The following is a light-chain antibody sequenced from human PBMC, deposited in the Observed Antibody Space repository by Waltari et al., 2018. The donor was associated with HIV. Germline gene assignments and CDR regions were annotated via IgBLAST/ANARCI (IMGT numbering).Light chain of an antibody. CDR3: QQDFGAPYT. V-gene: IGKV4-1*01. CDR1: QSLLYGSNTKNY. Sequence: DIVMTQSPDSLAVSLGERATINCKSSQSLLYGSNTKNYLAWYQQKPGQPPKLLIYWASTRDSEVPDRFSGSGSGTEFTLTSSSLQAEDVAVYYCQQDFGAPYTFGQGTKLEIK. CDR2: WAS. J-gene: IGKJ2*01.